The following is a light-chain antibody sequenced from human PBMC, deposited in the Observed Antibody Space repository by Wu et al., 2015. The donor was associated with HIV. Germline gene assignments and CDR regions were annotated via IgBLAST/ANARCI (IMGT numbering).Light chain of an antibody. CDR1: QSLSSKF. CDR3: HQYDTSPRS. CDR2: DAS. Sequence: EVVLTQSPGTLSLSPGERATLSCRASQSLSSKFLAWYQHKPGQAPRLLIYDASKRATDIPDRFSGSGSGTGFTLTISRLEPEDFAVYYCHQYDTSPRSFGQGTRLEIK. V-gene: IGKV3-20*01. J-gene: IGKJ2*03.